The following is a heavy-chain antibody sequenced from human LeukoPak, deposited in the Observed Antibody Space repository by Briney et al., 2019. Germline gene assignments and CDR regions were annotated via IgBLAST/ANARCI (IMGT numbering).Heavy chain of an antibody. V-gene: IGHV3-23*01. Sequence: GESLRLSCAASGFTFSSYAMSWVRQAPGKGLEWVSAISGSGGSTYYADSVKGRFTISRDNSKNTLYLQMNSLRAEDTAVYYCAKTYFYDSSGRSGAFDIWGQGTMVTVSS. D-gene: IGHD3-22*01. CDR1: GFTFSSYA. J-gene: IGHJ3*02. CDR3: AKTYFYDSSGRSGAFDI. CDR2: ISGSGGST.